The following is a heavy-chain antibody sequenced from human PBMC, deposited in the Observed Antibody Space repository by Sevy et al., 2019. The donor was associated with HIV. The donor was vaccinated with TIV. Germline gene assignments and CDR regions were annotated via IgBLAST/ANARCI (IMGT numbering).Heavy chain of an antibody. Sequence: GGSLRLSCAASGFTFSSYAMSWVRQAPGKGLEWVSAISRSGGSTYYADSVKGRFTISRDNSKNTLYLQMNSLRAEDRAVYYCATTSAKGDDAFNIWGQGTMVTVSS. CDR2: ISRSGGST. V-gene: IGHV3-23*01. CDR1: GFTFSSYA. CDR3: ATTSAKGDDAFNI. J-gene: IGHJ3*02. D-gene: IGHD3-16*01.